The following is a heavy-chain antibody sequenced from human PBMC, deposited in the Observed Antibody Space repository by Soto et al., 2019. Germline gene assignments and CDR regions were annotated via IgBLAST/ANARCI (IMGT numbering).Heavy chain of an antibody. CDR2: INAANGNT. V-gene: IGHV1-3*01. Sequence: QVQLVQSGAEVKKPGASVKVSCKASGYTFTSYAMHWVRQAPGQRLEWMGWINAANGNTKYSQKFQGTVSITWDTSASTAYIELSSLRSEDTAVYYCAREEGAAGYAMDVWGQGTTVTVSS. CDR3: AREEGAAGYAMDV. CDR1: GYTFTSYA. J-gene: IGHJ6*02. D-gene: IGHD6-13*01.